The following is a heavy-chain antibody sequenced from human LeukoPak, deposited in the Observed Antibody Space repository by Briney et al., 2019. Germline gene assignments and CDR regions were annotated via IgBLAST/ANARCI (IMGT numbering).Heavy chain of an antibody. Sequence: SVKVSCKASGGTFSSYAISWVRQAPGQGLEWMGGIIPIFGTANYAQKFQGRVMITADESTSTAYMELSSLRSEDTAVYYCARGDDSSGYPLYYFDYWGQGTLVTVSS. CDR2: IIPIFGTA. D-gene: IGHD3-22*01. V-gene: IGHV1-69*13. J-gene: IGHJ4*02. CDR1: GGTFSSYA. CDR3: ARGDDSSGYPLYYFDY.